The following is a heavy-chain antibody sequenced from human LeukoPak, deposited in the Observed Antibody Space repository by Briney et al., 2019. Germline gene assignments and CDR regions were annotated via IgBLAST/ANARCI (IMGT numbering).Heavy chain of an antibody. CDR2: IRYDGSNK. CDR1: GFTFSSYG. V-gene: IGHV3-30*02. D-gene: IGHD2-15*01. Sequence: GGSLRLSCAASGFTFSSYGMHWVRQAPGKGLEWVAFIRYDGSNKYYADSVKGRFTISRDNSKNTLYLQMNSLRAEDTAVYYCAKVLFIGYCSGGSCPFDYWGQGTLVTVSS. J-gene: IGHJ4*02. CDR3: AKVLFIGYCSGGSCPFDY.